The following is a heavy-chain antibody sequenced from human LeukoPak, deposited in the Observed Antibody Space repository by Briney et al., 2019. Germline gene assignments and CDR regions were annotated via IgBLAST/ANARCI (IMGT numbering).Heavy chain of an antibody. CDR1: GFTFDDYA. Sequence: QPGRSLRLSCAASGFTFDDYAMHWVRQAPGKGLEWVSGISWNSGSIGYADSVKRRFTIARDNAKNSLYLQMNSMRAEDTALYYCAKDISSSGYVLSFADYWGQGALVTVSS. CDR3: AKDISSSGYVLSFADY. CDR2: ISWNSGSI. J-gene: IGHJ4*02. D-gene: IGHD3-22*01. V-gene: IGHV3-9*01.